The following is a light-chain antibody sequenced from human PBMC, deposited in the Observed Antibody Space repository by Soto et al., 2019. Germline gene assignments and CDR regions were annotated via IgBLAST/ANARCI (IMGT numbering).Light chain of an antibody. Sequence: EIVLTQSPATLSLSPGERATLSCRASQSVSSYLAWYQQKPGQAPRLLIYDASNRATGIPARFSGSGSGTDFTPTISSLEPEDFAVYYWQQRSNWPFTFGGGTKVEIK. CDR3: QQRSNWPFT. V-gene: IGKV3-11*01. J-gene: IGKJ4*01. CDR1: QSVSSY. CDR2: DAS.